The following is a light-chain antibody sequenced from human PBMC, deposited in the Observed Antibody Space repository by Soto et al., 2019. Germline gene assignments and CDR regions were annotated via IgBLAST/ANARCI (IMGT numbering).Light chain of an antibody. CDR3: QQRTNWPWT. V-gene: IGKV3-11*01. J-gene: IGKJ1*01. CDR2: DAS. CDR1: QSISSY. Sequence: VLPQSPDTLSLPPGERATLSCRASQSISSYLAWYQQKPGPAPRLLIYDASSRATGIPARFSVSGSGTDLTLTISRLEPEDADVDDGQQRTNWPWTFGQGTKVDIK.